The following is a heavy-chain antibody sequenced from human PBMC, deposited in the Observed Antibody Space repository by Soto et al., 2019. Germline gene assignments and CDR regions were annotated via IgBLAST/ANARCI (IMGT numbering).Heavy chain of an antibody. J-gene: IGHJ3*02. V-gene: IGHV3-21*01. D-gene: IGHD3-22*01. Sequence: EVQLVESGGGLVKPGGSLRLSCAASGFTFSSYSMNWVRQAPGKGLEWVSSISSSSSYIYYADSVKGRFTISRDNAKNSLYLQMNSLRAEDTAVYYCARDQPNKYYYDSSGYYYIAFDIWGQGTMVTVSS. CDR1: GFTFSSYS. CDR3: ARDQPNKYYYDSSGYYYIAFDI. CDR2: ISSSSSYI.